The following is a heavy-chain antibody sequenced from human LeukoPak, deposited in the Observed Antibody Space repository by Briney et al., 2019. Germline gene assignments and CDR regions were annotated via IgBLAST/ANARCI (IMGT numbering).Heavy chain of an antibody. CDR2: ICHSGST. V-gene: IGHV4-38-2*01. Sequence: SETLSLTCAVSGYSISSGYYWGWIRQPPGKGLEWIGSICHSGSTYYNPSLKSRVTISVDTSKNQFSLKLSSVTAAGTAVYYCARRSGGRFDYWGQGTLVTVSS. CDR3: ARRSGGRFDY. CDR1: GYSISSGYY. J-gene: IGHJ4*02. D-gene: IGHD3-10*01.